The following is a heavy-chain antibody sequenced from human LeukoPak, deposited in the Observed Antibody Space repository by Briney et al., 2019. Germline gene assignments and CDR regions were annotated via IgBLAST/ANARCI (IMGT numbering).Heavy chain of an antibody. CDR1: GFTFSSYW. Sequence: GGALRLSCAASGFTFSSYWMSWGRQAPGKELGWVANVKEDGSERYSVDSVEGRFTISRDNAKKSLYLQMNSLRAEDTAVYYCVGEDYNILTGPGQGAFDVWGQGTVVTVSS. CDR2: VKEDGSER. J-gene: IGHJ3*01. CDR3: VGEDYNILTGPGQGAFDV. V-gene: IGHV3-7*01. D-gene: IGHD3-9*01.